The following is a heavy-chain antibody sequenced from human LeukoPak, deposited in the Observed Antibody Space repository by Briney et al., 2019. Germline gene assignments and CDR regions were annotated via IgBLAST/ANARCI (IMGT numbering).Heavy chain of an antibody. V-gene: IGHV3-11*06. D-gene: IGHD4-17*01. J-gene: IGHJ4*02. CDR1: GFTFSDYY. CDR2: ISSSSTYT. Sequence: PGGSLRLSCAASGFTFSDYYMSWIRQAPGKGLEWVSYISSSSTYTNYADSVKGRFTISRDNAKNSLYLQMNSLRAEDTAVYYCATYRSYGDRDYWGQGTLVTVSA. CDR3: ATYRSYGDRDY.